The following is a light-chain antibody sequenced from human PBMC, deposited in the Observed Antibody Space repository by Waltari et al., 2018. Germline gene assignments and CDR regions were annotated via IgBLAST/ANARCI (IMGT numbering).Light chain of an antibody. J-gene: IGKJ2*01. CDR2: WAS. CDR3: QQYYSTPNT. CDR1: QSLLHTNNKNY. Sequence: DIVVTQSPDSLAVSLGERATINCKSSQSLLHTNNKNYLAWYQLRPGQPPKPLIYWASTRDSGVPGRFSGSGSGTDFTLTISGLQAEDVAVYYCQQYYSTPNTFGQGTKLEIK. V-gene: IGKV4-1*01.